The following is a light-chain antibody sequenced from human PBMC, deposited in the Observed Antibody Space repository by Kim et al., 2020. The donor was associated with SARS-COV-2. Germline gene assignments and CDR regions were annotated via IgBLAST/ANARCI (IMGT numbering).Light chain of an antibody. CDR2: GNS. V-gene: IGLV1-40*01. CDR1: SSNIGAGYD. J-gene: IGLJ2*01. CDR3: QSYDSSLSGSVV. Sequence: FTLSCTGSSSNIGAGYDLHWYQQLPGTAPKLLIYGNSNRPSGVPDRFSGSKSGTSASLAITGLQAEDEADYYCQSYDSSLSGSVVFGGGTQLTVL.